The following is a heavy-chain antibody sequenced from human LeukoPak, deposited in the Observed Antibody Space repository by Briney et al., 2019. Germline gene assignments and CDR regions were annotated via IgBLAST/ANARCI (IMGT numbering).Heavy chain of an antibody. V-gene: IGHV3-23*01. CDR2: ISGSGGST. D-gene: IGHD3-10*01. CDR1: GFTFSSYA. J-gene: IGHJ5*02. CDR3: AKDRLLWFRDINNWFDP. Sequence: GGSLRLSCAASGFTFSSYAMSWVRQAPGKGLEWVSAISGSGGSTYYADSVKGRFTISRDNPKNTLYLQMNSLRAEDTAVYYCAKDRLLWFRDINNWFDPWGQGTLVTVSS.